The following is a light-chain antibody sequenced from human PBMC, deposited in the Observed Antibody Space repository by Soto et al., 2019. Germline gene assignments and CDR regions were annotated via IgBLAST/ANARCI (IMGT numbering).Light chain of an antibody. Sequence: SYELTQPPSVSVSPGQTASIPCSGDKLGTKYACWYQQKPGQSPVMIIYQDTKRPSGIPERFSGSNSGNTATLSISGTQAMDEADYYCQACDSSAAWVFGGGTKLTVL. CDR1: KLGTKY. J-gene: IGLJ3*02. CDR3: QACDSSAAWV. V-gene: IGLV3-1*01. CDR2: QDT.